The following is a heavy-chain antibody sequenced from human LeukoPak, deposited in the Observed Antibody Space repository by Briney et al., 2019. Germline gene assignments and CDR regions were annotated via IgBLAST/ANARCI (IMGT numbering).Heavy chain of an antibody. CDR3: ARNAPYSSGYDY. J-gene: IGHJ4*02. Sequence: PSETLSLTCTVSGGSISSGGYYWSWIRQHPGKGLEWIGYIYYSGSTYYNPSLKSRVTISVDTSKNQFSLKLSSVTAADTAVYYCARNAPYSSGYDYWGQGTLVTVSS. D-gene: IGHD6-19*01. CDR1: GGSISSGGYY. CDR2: IYYSGST. V-gene: IGHV4-31*03.